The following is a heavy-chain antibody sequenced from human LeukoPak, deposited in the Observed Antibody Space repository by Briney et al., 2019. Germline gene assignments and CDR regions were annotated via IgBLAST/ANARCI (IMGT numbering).Heavy chain of an antibody. J-gene: IGHJ3*02. CDR2: IYTSGST. CDR1: GGSISSGSYY. D-gene: IGHD1-26*01. CDR3: ARGISGSYKDDAFDI. Sequence: PSETLSLTCTGSGGSISSGSYYWSWIRQPAGKGLEWIGRIYTSGSTNYNPSLKSRVTISVDTSKNQFSLKLSSVTAADTAVYYCARGISGSYKDDAFDIWGQGTMVTVSS. V-gene: IGHV4-61*02.